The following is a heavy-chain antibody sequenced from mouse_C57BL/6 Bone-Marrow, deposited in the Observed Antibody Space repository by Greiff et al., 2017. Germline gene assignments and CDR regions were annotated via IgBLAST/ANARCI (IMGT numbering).Heavy chain of an antibody. CDR1: GYTFTGYW. V-gene: IGHV1-9*01. CDR2: ILPGSGST. D-gene: IGHD2-5*01. J-gene: IGHJ1*03. Sequence: VQLQQSGAELMKPGASVKLSCKATGYTFTGYWIEWVKQRPGHGLEWIGEILPGSGSTNYNEKFKGKTTFTADTSSNTAYMQLSSLTTEDSAIYYCARSGNYYSNYADYWYFDVWGTGTTVTVSS. CDR3: ARSGNYYSNYADYWYFDV.